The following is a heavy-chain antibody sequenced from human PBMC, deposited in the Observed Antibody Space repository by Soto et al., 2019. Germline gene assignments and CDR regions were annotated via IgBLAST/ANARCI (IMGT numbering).Heavy chain of an antibody. CDR1: GYTFTSYG. J-gene: IGHJ5*02. D-gene: IGHD2-15*01. CDR2: ISANNGNT. Sequence: QVQLVQSGAEVKKPGASVKVSCKASGYTFTSYGISWVRQAPGQGLEWMGWISANNGNTKYAQNFQGRVTMTTDTATSTDYMELRSLRSDDTAVYYCARAYSPGLFDPWGQGTLVTVSS. CDR3: ARAYSPGLFDP. V-gene: IGHV1-18*01.